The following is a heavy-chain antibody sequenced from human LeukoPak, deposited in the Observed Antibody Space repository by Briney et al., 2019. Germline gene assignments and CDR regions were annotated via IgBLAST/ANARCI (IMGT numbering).Heavy chain of an antibody. Sequence: GGSLRLSCAASGFTFGDYDMSWFRQAPGKGLEWVGFIKSKAYGATTEYAASVKGRFSISRDDSKSIAYLQMNSLKTEDTSVYYCTRGIARAVDYWGQGTLVTVSS. J-gene: IGHJ4*02. CDR2: IKSKAYGATT. CDR3: TRGIARAVDY. D-gene: IGHD6-19*01. V-gene: IGHV3-49*03. CDR1: GFTFGDYD.